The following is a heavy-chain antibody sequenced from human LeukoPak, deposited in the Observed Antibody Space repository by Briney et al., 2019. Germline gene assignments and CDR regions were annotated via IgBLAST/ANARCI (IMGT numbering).Heavy chain of an antibody. CDR3: ARDYDYFSGHNLDAFDV. CDR2: IKEDGSAK. V-gene: IGHV3-7*01. D-gene: IGHD3-16*01. J-gene: IGHJ3*01. Sequence: GGSLRLSCVASGLTFSSYWMTWVRQAPGEGLEWVANIKEDGSAKSYVDSVKGRFTISRDNAKNSLYLQMNSLRVEDTAVYYCARDYDYFSGHNLDAFDVWGQGTTVTVSS. CDR1: GLTFSSYW.